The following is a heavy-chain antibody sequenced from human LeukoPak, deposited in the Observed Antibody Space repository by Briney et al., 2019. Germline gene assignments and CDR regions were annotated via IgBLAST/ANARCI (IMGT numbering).Heavy chain of an antibody. J-gene: IGHJ4*02. CDR3: ARVYDYVYY. CDR1: GGSFSGYY. Sequence: NASETLSLTCAVYGGSFSGYYWGWIRQPPGKGLEWIGEINNSGSTNYNPSLKSRVTMSVDTSKNQFSLKLSSVTAADTAIYYCARVYDYVYYWGQGTLVTVSS. V-gene: IGHV4-34*01. CDR2: INNSGST.